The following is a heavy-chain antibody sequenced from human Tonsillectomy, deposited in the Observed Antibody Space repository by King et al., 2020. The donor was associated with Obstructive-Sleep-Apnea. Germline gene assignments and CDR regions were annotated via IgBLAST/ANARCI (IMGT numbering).Heavy chain of an antibody. V-gene: IGHV4-39*01. CDR2: IYYSGST. Sequence: QLQESGPGLVKPSETLSLTCTVSGGSISSSSYYWGWIRQPPGKGLEWIGSIYYSGSTYYNPSLKSRVTISVDTSKNQFSLKLSSVTAADTAVYYGARLVGIAAANRQNWFDPWGQGTLVTVSS. CDR3: ARLVGIAAANRQNWFDP. J-gene: IGHJ5*02. CDR1: GGSISSSSYY. D-gene: IGHD6-13*01.